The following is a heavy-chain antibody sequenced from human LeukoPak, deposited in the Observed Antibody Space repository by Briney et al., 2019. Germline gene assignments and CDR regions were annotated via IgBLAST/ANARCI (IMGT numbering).Heavy chain of an antibody. V-gene: IGHV3-43*02. CDR1: GFTFEGCA. D-gene: IGHD3-16*01. J-gene: IGHJ4*02. CDR3: AKDHNYDYVWGTLDY. CDR2: INGDGGAT. Sequence: GGSLRLSCAASGFTFEGCAMHWVRQAPGKGLEWVSIINGDGGATYYAGSVKGRFTVSRDNRKDSLYLQMDSLKKEDTAFYYCAKDHNYDYVWGTLDYWGQGILVTVSS.